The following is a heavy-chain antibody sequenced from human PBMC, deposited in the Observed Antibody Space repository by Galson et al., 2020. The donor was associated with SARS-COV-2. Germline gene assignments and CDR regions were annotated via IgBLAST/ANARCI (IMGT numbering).Heavy chain of an antibody. CDR1: DSTPSSYL. CDR2: IKQDGRTK. J-gene: IGHJ6*02. V-gene: IGHV3-7*05. Sequence: GASMNISCAASDSTPSSYLTSWVHHPPEKGQEWVATIKQDGRTKYYVDSVKGRSTVSRNNAKNSLYLQMNSLRAEDTALYYCARDLSPRDCDCGGSSCYYYYYYGMDVWGQGTTVTVSS. D-gene: IGHD2-15*01. CDR3: ARDLSPRDCDCGGSSCYYYYYYGMDV.